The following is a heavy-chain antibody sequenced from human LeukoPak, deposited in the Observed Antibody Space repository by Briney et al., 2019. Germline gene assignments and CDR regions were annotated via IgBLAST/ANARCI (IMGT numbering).Heavy chain of an antibody. CDR3: ARDDMVTDYYGLDV. D-gene: IGHD2-21*02. CDR2: IRYDGSNK. CDR1: GFTFSSYA. V-gene: IGHV3-33*01. J-gene: IGHJ6*02. Sequence: GRSLRLSCVASGFTFSSYAMHWVRQAPGKGLEWVAVIRYDGSNKFYADSVKDRFTISRDNSKNTLHLQMSSLRPEDTAVYYCARDDMVTDYYGLDVWGQGTTVAVSS.